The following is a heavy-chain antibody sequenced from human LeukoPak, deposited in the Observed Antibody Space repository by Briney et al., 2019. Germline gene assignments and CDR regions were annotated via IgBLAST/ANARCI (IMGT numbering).Heavy chain of an antibody. CDR1: GFTVTSNY. V-gene: IGHV3-53*01. CDR3: VRISSVTQTSYGHLDY. J-gene: IGHJ4*02. Sequence: PGGSLRLSCAASGFTVTSNYMSWVRQAPGKGLEWVSVIYDDGSAYYADSVKGRFTISRDNSQNTVSLQMISLRAEDTAVYYCVRISSVTQTSYGHLDYWGQGTLVTVSS. CDR2: IYDDGSA. D-gene: IGHD3-16*01.